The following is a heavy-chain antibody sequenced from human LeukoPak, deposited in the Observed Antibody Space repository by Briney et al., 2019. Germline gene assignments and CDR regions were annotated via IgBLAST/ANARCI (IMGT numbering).Heavy chain of an antibody. J-gene: IGHJ4*02. CDR2: ISDSSNNI. D-gene: IGHD2-15*01. Sequence: GGSLRLSCVASRFTFSDYYMTWIRQAPGKGLEWVSYISDSSNNIYYTDSVKGRFTISRDNAKNSLYLQMNSLRAEDTAVYYCARLRIRNCCGDTCYSTFFDYWGQGTLVTVSS. V-gene: IGHV3-11*04. CDR3: ARLRIRNCCGDTCYSTFFDY. CDR1: RFTFSDYY.